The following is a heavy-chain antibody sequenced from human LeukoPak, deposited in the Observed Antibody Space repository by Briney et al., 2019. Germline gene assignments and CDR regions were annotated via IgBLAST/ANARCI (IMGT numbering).Heavy chain of an antibody. CDR3: ATGDTAMVTYVGYYYYYMDV. CDR2: IIPIFGTA. D-gene: IGHD5-18*01. J-gene: IGHJ6*03. CDR1: GGTFSSYA. Sequence: GASVKVSCKASGGTFSSYAISWVRQAPGQGLEWMGGIIPIFGTANYAQKFQGRVTITTDESTSTAYMELSSLRSEDTAVYYCATGDTAMVTYVGYYYYYMDVWGKGTTVTVSS. V-gene: IGHV1-69*05.